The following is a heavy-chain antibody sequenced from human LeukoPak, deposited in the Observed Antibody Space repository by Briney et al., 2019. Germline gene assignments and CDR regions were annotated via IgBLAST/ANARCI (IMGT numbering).Heavy chain of an antibody. CDR1: GFTFSSYA. Sequence: GGSLRLSCAASGFTFSSYAMSWVRQAPGKELEWVSAFSGSGGSTYYADSVKGRFTISRDNSKNTLYLQMNSLRAEDTAVYYCAREGPEIRFPACPPAIYYMDVWGKGTTVTVSS. CDR2: FSGSGGST. D-gene: IGHD3-3*01. V-gene: IGHV3-23*01. J-gene: IGHJ6*03. CDR3: AREGPEIRFPACPPAIYYMDV.